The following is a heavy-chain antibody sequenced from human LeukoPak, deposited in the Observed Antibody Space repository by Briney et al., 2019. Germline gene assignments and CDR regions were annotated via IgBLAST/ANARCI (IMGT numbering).Heavy chain of an antibody. CDR3: ARDLWNHDRPDRTSWFDP. V-gene: IGHV4-31*03. Sequence: SQTLSLTCTVSGGSISSGGYYWSWIRQHPGKGLEWIGYIYYSGSTYYNPSLKRRVTISVDTSKNQFSLKLSSVTAADTAVYYCARDLWNHDRPDRTSWFDPWGQGTLVTVSS. D-gene: IGHD1-1*01. CDR1: GGSISSGGYY. CDR2: IYYSGST. J-gene: IGHJ5*02.